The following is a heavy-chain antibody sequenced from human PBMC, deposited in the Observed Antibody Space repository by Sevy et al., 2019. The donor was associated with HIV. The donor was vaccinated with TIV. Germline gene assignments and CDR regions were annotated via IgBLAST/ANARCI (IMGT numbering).Heavy chain of an antibody. CDR1: GGSISSSNW. D-gene: IGHD2-21*01. Sequence: SETLSLTCVVSGGSISSSNWWSWVRQPPGKGLEWIGGIYHSGSTNYNPSLESRVSISIDKSKNHFSLKVNSVTAADTAVYYCARDDSALYSYGLDLWGQGTTVTVSS. J-gene: IGHJ6*02. CDR2: IYHSGST. V-gene: IGHV4-4*02. CDR3: ARDDSALYSYGLDL.